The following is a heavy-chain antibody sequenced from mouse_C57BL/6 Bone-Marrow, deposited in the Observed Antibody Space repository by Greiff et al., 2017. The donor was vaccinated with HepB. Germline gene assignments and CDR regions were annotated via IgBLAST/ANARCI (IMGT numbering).Heavy chain of an antibody. CDR2: IDPSDSYT. Sequence: QVQLKQPGAELVMPGASVKLSCKASGYTFTSYWMHWVKQRPGQGLEWIGEIDPSDSYTNYNQKFKGKSTLTVDKSSSTAYMQLSSLTSEGSAVYYCAREDTTVVADFDYWGQGTTLTVSS. CDR1: GYTFTSYW. V-gene: IGHV1-69*01. J-gene: IGHJ2*01. D-gene: IGHD1-1*01. CDR3: AREDTTVVADFDY.